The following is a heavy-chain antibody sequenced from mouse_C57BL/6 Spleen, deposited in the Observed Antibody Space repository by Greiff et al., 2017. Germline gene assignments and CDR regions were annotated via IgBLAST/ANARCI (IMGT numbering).Heavy chain of an antibody. V-gene: IGHV1-15*01. Sequence: VQLQQSGAELVRPGASVTLSCKASGYTFTDYEMHWVKQTPVHGLEWIGAIDPGSGGTAYNQKFKGKAILTADKSSSTAYMELRSLTSEDSAVYYGILVTTEVALDYWGQGTTLTVSS. D-gene: IGHD1-1*01. J-gene: IGHJ2*01. CDR1: GYTFTDYE. CDR3: ILVTTEVALDY. CDR2: IDPGSGGT.